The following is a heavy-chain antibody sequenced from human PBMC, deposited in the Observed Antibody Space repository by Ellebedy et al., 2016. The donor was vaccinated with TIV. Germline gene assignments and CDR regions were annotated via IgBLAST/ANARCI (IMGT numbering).Heavy chain of an antibody. D-gene: IGHD1-26*01. CDR3: AKDVRGSYPYYFDY. V-gene: IGHV3-23*01. Sequence: PGGSLRLSCAASGFTFSSYAMSWVRQAPGKGLEWVSTISSTGSRTYYADSVEGRFIISRDNSKKTLYLQMNSLRAEDTAVYNCAKDVRGSYPYYFDYWGQGTLVTVSS. J-gene: IGHJ4*02. CDR1: GFTFSSYA. CDR2: ISSTGSRT.